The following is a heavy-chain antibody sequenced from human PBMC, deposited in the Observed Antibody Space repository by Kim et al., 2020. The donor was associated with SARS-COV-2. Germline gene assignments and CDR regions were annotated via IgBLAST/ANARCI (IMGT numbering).Heavy chain of an antibody. CDR1: GFTFSSYA. Sequence: GGSLRLSCAASGFTFSSYAMHWVRQAPGKGLEWVAVISYDGSNKYYADSVKGRFTISRDNSKNTLYLQMNSLRAEDTAVYYCARDYLPAAKDYYYGMDVWGQGTTVTVSS. D-gene: IGHD2-2*01. CDR2: ISYDGSNK. J-gene: IGHJ6*02. CDR3: ARDYLPAAKDYYYGMDV. V-gene: IGHV3-30-3*01.